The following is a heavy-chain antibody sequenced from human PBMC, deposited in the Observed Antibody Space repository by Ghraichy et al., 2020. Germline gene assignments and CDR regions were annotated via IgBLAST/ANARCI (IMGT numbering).Heavy chain of an antibody. J-gene: IGHJ5*02. D-gene: IGHD2-15*01. CDR1: GFAFSSHF. Sequence: LTCAASGFAFSSHFMTWVRQAPGKGLEWVSTISGSGADTYYADSVKGRFTISRDNSKNTLYLQMNSLRAEDTAVYYCPKEGYCGGGSCWSGWFDPWGQGTLVTVSS. V-gene: IGHV3-23*01. CDR2: ISGSGADT. CDR3: PKEGYCGGGSCWSGWFDP.